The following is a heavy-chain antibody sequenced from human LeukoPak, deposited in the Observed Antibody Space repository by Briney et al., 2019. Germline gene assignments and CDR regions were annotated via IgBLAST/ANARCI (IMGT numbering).Heavy chain of an antibody. V-gene: IGHV3-21*01. CDR1: GFTFSSYS. Sequence: PGGSLRLSCAASGFTFSSYSMNWVRQAPGKGLEWVSSISSSSSYIYYADSVKGRFTISRDNAKNSLYLQMNSLRAEDTAVYYCGVLGFSSSGEASWGQGTLVTVSS. J-gene: IGHJ5*02. CDR2: ISSSSSYI. D-gene: IGHD6-6*01. CDR3: GVLGFSSSGEAS.